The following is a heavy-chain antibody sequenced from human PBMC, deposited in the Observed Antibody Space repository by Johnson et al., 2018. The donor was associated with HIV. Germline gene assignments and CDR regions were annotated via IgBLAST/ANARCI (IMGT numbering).Heavy chain of an antibody. CDR3: ARSVPNDAFDI. J-gene: IGHJ3*02. CDR2: IYSGDST. CDR1: GFSFSDFA. V-gene: IGHV3-66*01. Sequence: VQLVESGGGLVQPGGSLRLSCAASGFSFSDFAIHWVRQAPGKGLEWVAVIYSGDSTYYADSVKGRFTISRDNSKNTLYLQMNSLRAEDTAVYYCARSVPNDAFDIWGQGTMVTVSS.